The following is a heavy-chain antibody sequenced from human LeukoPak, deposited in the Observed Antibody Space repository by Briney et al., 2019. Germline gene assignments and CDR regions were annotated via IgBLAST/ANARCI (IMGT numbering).Heavy chain of an antibody. CDR2: IIPIFGTA. CDR3: ATSIAVAGYYYYGMDV. J-gene: IGHJ6*02. D-gene: IGHD6-19*01. Sequence: GASVKVSCKASGGTFSSYAISWVRQAPGQGLEWMGGIIPIFGTANYAQKFQGRVTITADESTSTAYMELSSLRSEGTAVYYCATSIAVAGYYYYGMDVWGQGTTVTVSS. CDR1: GGTFSSYA. V-gene: IGHV1-69*13.